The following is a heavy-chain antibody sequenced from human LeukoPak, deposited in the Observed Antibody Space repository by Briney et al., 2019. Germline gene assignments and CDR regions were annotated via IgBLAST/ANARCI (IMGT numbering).Heavy chain of an antibody. V-gene: IGHV1-3*01. Sequence: ASVKVSCKASGYTFTSYAMHWVRQAPGQRLEWMGWINAGNGNTKYSQKFQGRVTITRDTSASTAYMELSSLRFEDTAVYYCAKQGDDYGDYLLDYWGQGTLVTVSS. D-gene: IGHD4-17*01. CDR2: INAGNGNT. CDR3: AKQGDDYGDYLLDY. CDR1: GYTFTSYA. J-gene: IGHJ4*02.